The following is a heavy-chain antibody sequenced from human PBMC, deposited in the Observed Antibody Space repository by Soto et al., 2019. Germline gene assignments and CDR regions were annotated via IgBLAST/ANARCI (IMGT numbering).Heavy chain of an antibody. J-gene: IGHJ4*02. Sequence: QVQLVQSESEAQKPGASVKVSCKASGYIFNNYGISWVRQAPGQGLEWMGWIYPKEGRMNFGQKFQGRVTLTTDTSTSTAYIELRSLRFDDSAVYFCARDIDYNIAYWGQGTLLTVSS. CDR2: IYPKEGRM. V-gene: IGHV1-18*01. CDR3: ARDIDYNIAY. CDR1: GYIFNNYG. D-gene: IGHD4-4*01.